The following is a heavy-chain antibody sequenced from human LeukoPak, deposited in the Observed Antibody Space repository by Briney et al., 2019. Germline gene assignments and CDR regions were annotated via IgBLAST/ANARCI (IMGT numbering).Heavy chain of an antibody. J-gene: IGHJ6*03. V-gene: IGHV4-61*05. D-gene: IGHD5-18*01. CDR3: ARIPVDTAMVPLFYYYYMDV. Sequence: SETLSLTCTVSGGSISSSSYYWGWIRQPPGKGLEWIGYIYYSGSTNYNPSLKSRVTISVDTSKNQFSLKLSSVTAADTAVYYCARIPVDTAMVPLFYYYYMDVWGKGTTVTVSS. CDR1: GGSISSSSYY. CDR2: IYYSGST.